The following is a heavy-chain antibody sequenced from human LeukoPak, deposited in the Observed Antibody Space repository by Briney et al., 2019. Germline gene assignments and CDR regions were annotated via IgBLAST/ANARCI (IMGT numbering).Heavy chain of an antibody. CDR1: GFTFSSYW. CDR2: INSDGSST. J-gene: IGHJ3*02. Sequence: GGSLRLSCAASGFTFSSYWMPWVRHAPGKGLVWVSRINSDGSSTSYADSVKGRFTISRDNAKNTLYLQMNSLRAEDTAVYYCARAPYYYDSSGASIWGQGTMVTVSS. CDR3: ARAPYYYDSSGASI. V-gene: IGHV3-74*01. D-gene: IGHD3-22*01.